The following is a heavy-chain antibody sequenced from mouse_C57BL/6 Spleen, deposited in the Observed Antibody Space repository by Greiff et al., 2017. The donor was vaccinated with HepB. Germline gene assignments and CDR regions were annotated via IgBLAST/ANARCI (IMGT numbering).Heavy chain of an antibody. CDR3: ARRGAQAMGDY. CDR2: IYPGSGNT. J-gene: IGHJ4*01. D-gene: IGHD3-2*02. Sequence: VQLQQSGAELVRPGASVKLSCKASGYTFTDYYINWVKQRPGQGLEWIARIYPGSGNTYYNEKFKGKATLTAEKSSSTAYMQLSSLTSEDSAVYCCARRGAQAMGDYWGQGTSVTVSS. CDR1: GYTFTDYY. V-gene: IGHV1-76*01.